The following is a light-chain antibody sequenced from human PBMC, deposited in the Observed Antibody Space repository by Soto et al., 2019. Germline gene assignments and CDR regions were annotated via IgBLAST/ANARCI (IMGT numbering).Light chain of an antibody. CDR3: QQYYSTPPT. CDR2: WAS. Sequence: DIVMTQSPDSLAVSLGERATMNCKSSQSVLYSSNNQNYLAWYQQKPGQPPKLLIYWASTRESGVPDRFSGSGSGTDFTLTISSLQAEDVAVYYCQQYYSTPPTFGQGTKLEIK. CDR1: QSVLYSSNNQNY. V-gene: IGKV4-1*01. J-gene: IGKJ2*01.